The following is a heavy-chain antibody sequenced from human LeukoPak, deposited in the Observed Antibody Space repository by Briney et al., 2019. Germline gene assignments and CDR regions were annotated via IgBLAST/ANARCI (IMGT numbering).Heavy chain of an antibody. CDR3: ARDGPGPTHDY. CDR2: MYSSGST. J-gene: IGHJ4*02. V-gene: IGHV4-4*07. CDR1: GGSISSYY. Sequence: SETLSLTCTVSGGSISSYYWSWIRQPAGKGLEWIGRMYSSGSTNFNPSLKSRVTMSVDTSKNQFSLKLSSVTAADTAMYYCARDGPGPTHDYWGQGTLVTVSS. D-gene: IGHD2-15*01.